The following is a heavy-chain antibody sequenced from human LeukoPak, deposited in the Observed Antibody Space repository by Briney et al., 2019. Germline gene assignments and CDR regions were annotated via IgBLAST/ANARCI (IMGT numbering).Heavy chain of an antibody. CDR1: AFTFSNAW. D-gene: IGHD6-19*01. J-gene: IGHJ4*02. CDR3: TTGIAVAGTDFDY. V-gene: IGHV3-15*01. CDR2: IKSKTDGGTT. Sequence: GGSLRLSCAASAFTFSNAWMSWVRQAPGKGLEWVGRIKSKTDGGTTDYAAPVKGRFTISRDDSKNTLYLQMNSLKTEDTAVYYCTTGIAVAGTDFDYWGQGTLVTVS.